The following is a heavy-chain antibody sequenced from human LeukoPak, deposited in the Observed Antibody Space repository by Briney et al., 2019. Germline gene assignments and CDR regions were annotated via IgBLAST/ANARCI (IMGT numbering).Heavy chain of an antibody. D-gene: IGHD3-16*01. Sequence: GGSLRLSCAASGFTFSSYGMHWVRQAPGKGLEWVAFIRYDGSNKYYADSVKGRFTISRDNSKNTLYLQMNSLRAEDTAVYYCAKEGDLTPTFDYWGQGTLVTVSS. CDR2: IRYDGSNK. CDR1: GFTFSSYG. J-gene: IGHJ4*02. CDR3: AKEGDLTPTFDY. V-gene: IGHV3-30*02.